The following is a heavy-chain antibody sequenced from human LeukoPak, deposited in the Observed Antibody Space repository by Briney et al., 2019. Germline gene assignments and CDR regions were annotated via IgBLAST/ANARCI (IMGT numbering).Heavy chain of an antibody. V-gene: IGHV3-48*02. J-gene: IGHJ4*02. D-gene: IGHD1-26*01. Sequence: GGCLRLSCAASGITFSNYGMNWVRQAPGKGPEWISYINSVGTIIHYADSFKGRFTISRDNAKNSLFLQMNSLRDEDTAVYYCVRDRRNTGSFFDYWGQGTLVTVSS. CDR3: VRDRRNTGSFFDY. CDR1: GITFSNYG. CDR2: INSVGTII.